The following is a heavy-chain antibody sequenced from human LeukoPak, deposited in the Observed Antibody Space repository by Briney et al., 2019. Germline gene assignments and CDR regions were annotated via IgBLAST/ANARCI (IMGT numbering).Heavy chain of an antibody. D-gene: IGHD5-12*01. CDR2: IYYSGST. V-gene: IGHV4-39*07. Sequence: PSETLSLTCTVSGGSISSSSYYWGWIRQPPGKGLEWIGSIYYSGSTYYNPSLKSRVTISVDTSKNQFSLKLSSVTAADTAVYYCARDTRDIVATIISLGIDYWGQGTLVTVSS. CDR1: GGSISSSSYY. CDR3: ARDTRDIVATIISLGIDY. J-gene: IGHJ4*02.